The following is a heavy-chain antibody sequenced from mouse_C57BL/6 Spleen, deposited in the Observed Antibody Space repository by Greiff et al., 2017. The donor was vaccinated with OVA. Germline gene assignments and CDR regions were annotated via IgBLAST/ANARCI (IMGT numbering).Heavy chain of an antibody. Sequence: EVQLQESGPGLVQPSQSLSLTCSVSGYSITSGYFWNWLRQFPGNQLEWLGFISSDGSNHYNTSLKKRIANTRATSKNQLFLKLNSETTEDTATYDCARNPGVAYWGQGTLGTVSA. J-gene: IGHJ3*01. CDR1: GYSITSGYF. CDR3: ARNPGVAY. V-gene: IGHV3-6*01. CDR2: ISSDGSN.